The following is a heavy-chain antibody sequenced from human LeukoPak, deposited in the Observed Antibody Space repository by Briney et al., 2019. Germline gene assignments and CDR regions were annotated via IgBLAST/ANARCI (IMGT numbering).Heavy chain of an antibody. CDR1: GGSFSGYY. J-gene: IGHJ4*02. D-gene: IGHD3-9*01. CDR3: ARGGGYDILTGPYYFDY. Sequence: PSETLSLTCAVYGGSFSGYYWSWIRQPPGKGLEWIGEINHSGSTNYNPSLKSRVTISVDTSKNQFSLKLSSVTAAHTAVYYCARGGGYDILTGPYYFDYWGQGTLVTVSS. CDR2: INHSGST. V-gene: IGHV4-34*01.